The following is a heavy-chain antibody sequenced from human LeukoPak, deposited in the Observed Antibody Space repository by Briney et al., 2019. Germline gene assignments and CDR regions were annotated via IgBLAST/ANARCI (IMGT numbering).Heavy chain of an antibody. J-gene: IGHJ4*02. CDR2: ISSSGSTI. D-gene: IGHD3-10*01. V-gene: IGHV3-48*03. CDR1: GFTFSSYE. CDR3: ARDNLGFGETVDY. Sequence: GGSLRLSCAASGFTFSSYEMNWVRQAPGKGLEWVSYISSSGSTIYYADSVKGRFTISRDNAKNSLYLQMNSLRAEDTAVYYCARDNLGFGETVDYWGQGTLVTVSS.